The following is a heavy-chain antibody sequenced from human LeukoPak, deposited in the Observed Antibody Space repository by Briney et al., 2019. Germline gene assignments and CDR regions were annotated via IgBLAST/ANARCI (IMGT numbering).Heavy chain of an antibody. CDR1: GFTVSSNY. Sequence: PGGSLTLSCAASGFTVSSNYISWVRQPPGEGLGCVSVIYSGGSTYYADSVKGRFTISRHNSKNTLYLQMNSLRAEDTAVYYCARDYYKDWGQGTLVTVSS. V-gene: IGHV3-53*04. D-gene: IGHD1-26*01. CDR3: ARDYYKD. J-gene: IGHJ4*02. CDR2: IYSGGST.